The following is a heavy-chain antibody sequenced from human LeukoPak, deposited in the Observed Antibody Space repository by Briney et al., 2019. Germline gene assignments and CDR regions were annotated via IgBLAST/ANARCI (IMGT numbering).Heavy chain of an antibody. CDR2: IDTDGSTT. Sequence: PGGSLRLSCAASGLTFRSYWMHWVRQAPGKGLVWVSRIDTDGSTTTYADSVKGRFAISRDNAKDTLYLQMNSLRAGDTAVYYCARAYSSGWSWGQGTLVTVSS. J-gene: IGHJ5*02. D-gene: IGHD6-19*01. CDR3: ARAYSSGWS. CDR1: GLTFRSYW. V-gene: IGHV3-74*01.